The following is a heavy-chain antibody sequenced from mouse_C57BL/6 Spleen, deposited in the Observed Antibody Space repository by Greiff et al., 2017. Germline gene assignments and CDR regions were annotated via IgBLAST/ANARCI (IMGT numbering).Heavy chain of an antibody. D-gene: IGHD2-1*01. J-gene: IGHJ4*01. V-gene: IGHV1-82*01. CDR3: ARSGNYLYAMDY. CDR1: GYAFRRSW. CDR2: LYPGDGDT. Sequence: QVQLKQSGPELVKPGASVKISCKASGYAFRRSWMNWVKQRPGKGLEWIGRLYPGDGDTNYTGKFKGKDTLTADKSSNTAYMQLSSLTSEDSAVDCFARSGNYLYAMDYWGQGTAVTVSS.